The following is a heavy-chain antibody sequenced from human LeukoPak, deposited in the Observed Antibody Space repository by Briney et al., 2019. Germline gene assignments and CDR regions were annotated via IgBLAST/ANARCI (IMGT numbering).Heavy chain of an antibody. J-gene: IGHJ4*02. Sequence: SETLSLTCTVSGGSISSGDYYWSWIRQPPGKGLEWIGYIYYSGSTYYNPSLKSRVTISVDTSKNQFSLKLSSVTAADTAVYYCAMELTTVTTNPGNFDYWGQGTLVSVSS. V-gene: IGHV4-30-4*01. CDR1: GGSISSGDYY. D-gene: IGHD4-17*01. CDR3: AMELTTVTTNPGNFDY. CDR2: IYYSGST.